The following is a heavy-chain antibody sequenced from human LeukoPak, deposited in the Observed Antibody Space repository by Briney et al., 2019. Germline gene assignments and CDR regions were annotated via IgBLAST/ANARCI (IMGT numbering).Heavy chain of an antibody. J-gene: IGHJ4*02. CDR3: AREPDGDYFHYFDF. CDR1: GGSVSSSNDY. D-gene: IGHD4-17*01. CDR2: IYYSGSS. V-gene: IGHV4-39*07. Sequence: SETLSLTCTVSGGSVSSSNDYWGWIRQPPGKGLEWIGSIYYSGSSYYHPSLKSRVTISIDTSKNQFSLKLSSVTAADTAIYYCAREPDGDYFHYFDFWGQGSLVTVSS.